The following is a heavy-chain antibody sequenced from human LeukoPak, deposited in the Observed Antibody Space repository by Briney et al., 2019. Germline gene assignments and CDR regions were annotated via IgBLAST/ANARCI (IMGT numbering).Heavy chain of an antibody. CDR1: GGSISSGDYS. Sequence: SETLSLTCAVSGGSISSGDYSWSWIRQPPGKGLEWIGSIYYSGSTYYNPSLKSRVTISVDTSKNQFSLKLSSVTAADTAVYYCARLGWYCGGDCPMVDYWGQGTLVTVSS. D-gene: IGHD2-21*01. CDR2: IYYSGST. V-gene: IGHV4-30-2*03. CDR3: ARLGWYCGGDCPMVDY. J-gene: IGHJ4*02.